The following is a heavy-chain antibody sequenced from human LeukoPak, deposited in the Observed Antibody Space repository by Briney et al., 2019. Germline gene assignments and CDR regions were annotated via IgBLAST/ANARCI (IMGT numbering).Heavy chain of an antibody. D-gene: IGHD6-19*01. CDR1: GVTFSSYW. Sequence: PGGSLRLSCVVSGVTFSSYWMTWIRQPPGKGLEWVDNIKEDGSEKYYVDSVKGRFTISRENAKNSLYLQMNSLRGEDTAVYYCARGTAVVIAVADYWGEGTLVSVSS. V-gene: IGHV3-7*01. CDR2: IKEDGSEK. J-gene: IGHJ4*02. CDR3: ARGTAVVIAVADY.